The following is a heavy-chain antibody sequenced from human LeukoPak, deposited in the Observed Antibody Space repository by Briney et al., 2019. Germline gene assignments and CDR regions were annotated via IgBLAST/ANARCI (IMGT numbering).Heavy chain of an antibody. CDR3: ARDTTTVTTGGFDP. J-gene: IGHJ5*02. V-gene: IGHV4-31*03. D-gene: IGHD4-11*01. Sequence: SETLSLTCTVSGGSISSGGYSWSWIRQHPGQGLEWIGYIYHSGSTSYNPSLKSRITISVDTSKNQFSLKLSSVTAADTAVYYCARDTTTVTTGGFDPWGQGTLVTVSS. CDR1: GGSISSGGYS. CDR2: IYHSGST.